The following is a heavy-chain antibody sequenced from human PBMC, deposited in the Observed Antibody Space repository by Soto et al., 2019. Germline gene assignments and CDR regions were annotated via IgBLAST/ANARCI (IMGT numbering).Heavy chain of an antibody. CDR3: AKDMGSAYGGGYFQH. J-gene: IGHJ1*01. D-gene: IGHD2-15*01. V-gene: IGHV3-23*01. Sequence: EVQLLESGGGLVQPGGSLRLSCAASGFTFSSYAMSWVRQAPGKGLEWVSAISGSGGSTYYADSVKGRFTISRDNSKNTLYLKMTSLRAEDTAVYYCAKDMGSAYGGGYFQHWGQGTLVTVSS. CDR1: GFTFSSYA. CDR2: ISGSGGST.